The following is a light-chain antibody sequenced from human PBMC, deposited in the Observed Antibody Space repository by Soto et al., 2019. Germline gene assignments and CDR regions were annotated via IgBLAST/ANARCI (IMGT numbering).Light chain of an antibody. CDR1: QSISTW. J-gene: IGKJ3*01. Sequence: DIQMTQSPSTLSASVGDRGTITCRASQSISTWLAWYQQKPGKAPKVLIYDASSLESGVPSRFSGSGSGTEFTLTISSLQPDDFATYYCQQYNGSFGPGNKVDIK. V-gene: IGKV1-5*01. CDR2: DAS. CDR3: QQYNGS.